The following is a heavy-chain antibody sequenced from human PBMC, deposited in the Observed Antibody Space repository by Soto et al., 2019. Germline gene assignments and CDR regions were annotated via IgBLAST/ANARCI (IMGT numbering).Heavy chain of an antibody. D-gene: IGHD5-12*01. CDR1: GYSFTSYW. CDR3: ARHLRGYNFDY. V-gene: IGHV5-51*01. J-gene: IGHJ4*02. Sequence: EVHLVQSGAEVKKPGESLKISCKGSGYSFTSYWIAWVRQIPGKGLEWMGIIYPGDSEPKYSPSFQGQVTFSVDKSISTAYLQWSSLKASDTAIYYCARHLRGYNFDYWGQGTLVTVSS. CDR2: IYPGDSEP.